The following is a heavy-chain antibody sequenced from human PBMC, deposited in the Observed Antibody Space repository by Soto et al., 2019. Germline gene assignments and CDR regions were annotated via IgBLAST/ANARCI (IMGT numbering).Heavy chain of an antibody. D-gene: IGHD6-13*01. CDR2: ISSSSTTM. CDR3: ARDYSTLWYFDY. V-gene: IGHV3-48*01. Sequence: GGSLRLSCAASGFTFSSYSMNWVRQAPGKGLEWVSYISSSSTTMYYADSVKGRFTISRDNAKNSLYLQMNSLRAEDTAVYYCARDYSTLWYFDYSGQGTLVTLSS. J-gene: IGHJ4*02. CDR1: GFTFSSYS.